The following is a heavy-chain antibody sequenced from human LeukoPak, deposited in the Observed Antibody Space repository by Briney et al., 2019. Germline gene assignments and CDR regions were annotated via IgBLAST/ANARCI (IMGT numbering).Heavy chain of an antibody. CDR3: ARRIQLWSLNWFGP. V-gene: IGHV3-30*03. CDR2: ISYDGSNK. J-gene: IGHJ5*02. CDR1: GFTFSSYG. Sequence: GGSLRLSCAASGFTFSSYGMQWVREARGKGLEGVAVISYDGSNKYYADSVKGRFTISRDNSKNTLYLQMNSLRAEDTAVYYCARRIQLWSLNWFGPWGQGTLVTVSS. D-gene: IGHD5-18*01.